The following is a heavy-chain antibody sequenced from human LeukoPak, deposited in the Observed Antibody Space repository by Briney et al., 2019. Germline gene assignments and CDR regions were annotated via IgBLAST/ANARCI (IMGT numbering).Heavy chain of an antibody. CDR2: IYTSGST. CDR3: ARDHSGNDFEGYYFDY. Sequence: SETLSLTCTVSGGSISSYYWSWLRQPAGKGLEWIGRIYTSGSTNYNPSLKSRVTMSVDTSKNQFSLKLSSVTAADTAVYYCARDHSGNDFEGYYFDYWGQGTLVTVSS. V-gene: IGHV4-4*07. D-gene: IGHD5-12*01. J-gene: IGHJ4*02. CDR1: GGSISSYY.